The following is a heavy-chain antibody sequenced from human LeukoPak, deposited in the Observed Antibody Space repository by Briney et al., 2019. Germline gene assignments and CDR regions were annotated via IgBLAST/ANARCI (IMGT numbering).Heavy chain of an antibody. CDR1: GGSFSGYY. V-gene: IGHV4-59*01. CDR2: IYYSGST. Sequence: SETLSLTCAVYGGSFSGYYWSWIRQPPGKGLEWIGYIYYSGSTNYNPSLKSRVTISVDTSKNQFSLKLSSVTAADTAVYYCARVKKTYYYDSSGYFDYWGQGTLVTVSS. CDR3: ARVKKTYYYDSSGYFDY. D-gene: IGHD3-22*01. J-gene: IGHJ4*02.